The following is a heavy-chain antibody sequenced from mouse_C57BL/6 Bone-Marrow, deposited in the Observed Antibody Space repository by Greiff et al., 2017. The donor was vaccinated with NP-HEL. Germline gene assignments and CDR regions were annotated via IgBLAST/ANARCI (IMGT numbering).Heavy chain of an antibody. CDR2: ISDGGSYT. D-gene: IGHD1-1*02. CDR3: ARDWWLGYFDY. V-gene: IGHV5-4*01. CDR1: GFTFSSYA. Sequence: DVQLVESGGGLVKPGGSLKLSCAASGFTFSSYAMSWVRQTPEKRLEWVATISDGGSYTYYPDNVKGRFTISRDNAKNNLYLQMSHLKSEDTAMYYCARDWWLGYFDYWGQGTTLTVSS. J-gene: IGHJ2*01.